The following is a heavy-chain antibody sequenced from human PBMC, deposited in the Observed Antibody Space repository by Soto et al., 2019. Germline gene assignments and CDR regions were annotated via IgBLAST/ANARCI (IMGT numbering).Heavy chain of an antibody. J-gene: IGHJ3*02. V-gene: IGHV3-48*02. Sequence: GGSLRLSCAASGFTFSSFSMNWVRQAPGKGLEWVSDISTSSGTIYSADSVRGRFTISRDNAKNSLYLQMNSLRDEDTAVYYCARARYSGTYFGAFDIWGQGTVVTVSS. D-gene: IGHD1-26*01. CDR2: ISTSSGTI. CDR1: GFTFSSFS. CDR3: ARARYSGTYFGAFDI.